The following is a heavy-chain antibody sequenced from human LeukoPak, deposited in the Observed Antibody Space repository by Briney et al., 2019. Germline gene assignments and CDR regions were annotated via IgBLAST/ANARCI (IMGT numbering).Heavy chain of an antibody. D-gene: IGHD3-16*01. Sequence: GASVKVSCKASGGTFSSYAISWVRQAPGQGLEWMGGIIPIFGTANYAQKFQGRVTITADESTSTAYMELSSLRSEDTAVYYCARVPGGYYYYYMDVWGKGTTVTVSS. CDR1: GGTFSSYA. V-gene: IGHV1-69*13. CDR2: IIPIFGTA. J-gene: IGHJ6*03. CDR3: ARVPGGYYYYYMDV.